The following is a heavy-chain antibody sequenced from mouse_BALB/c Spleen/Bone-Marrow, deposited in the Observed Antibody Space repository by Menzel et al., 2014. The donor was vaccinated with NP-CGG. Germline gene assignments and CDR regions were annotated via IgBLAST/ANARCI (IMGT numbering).Heavy chain of an antibody. V-gene: IGHV5-9-3*01. CDR3: ARHDGYYAMDY. CDR1: GFTFSSYA. Sequence: EVKLVESGGGLVKPGGSLKLSCAASGFTFSSYAMSWVRQTPEKRLEWVATISSGGSYTYYPDSVKGRFTISGDNAKNTLYLQMSSLRSEDTAMYYCARHDGYYAMDYWGQGTSVTVSS. J-gene: IGHJ4*01. CDR2: ISSGGSYT. D-gene: IGHD2-3*01.